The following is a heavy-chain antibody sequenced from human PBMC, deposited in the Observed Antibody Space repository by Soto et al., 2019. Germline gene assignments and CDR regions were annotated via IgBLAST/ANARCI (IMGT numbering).Heavy chain of an antibody. D-gene: IGHD3-3*01. J-gene: IGHJ5*02. V-gene: IGHV1-8*01. CDR3: ARGITIFGVVDP. CDR2: MNPNSGNT. Sequence: QVQLVQSGAEVKKPGASVKVSCKASGYSFTSYDINWERQATGQGLEWMGWMNPNSGNTGYAQKFQGRVTMTRNTSISTAYMELSSLRSEDTAVYYCARGITIFGVVDPGGQGTLVTVSS. CDR1: GYSFTSYD.